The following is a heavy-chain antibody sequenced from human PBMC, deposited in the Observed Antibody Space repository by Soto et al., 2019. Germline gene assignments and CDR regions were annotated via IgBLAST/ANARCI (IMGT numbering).Heavy chain of an antibody. D-gene: IGHD1-26*01. CDR3: ARPSGSYSYYYGMDV. J-gene: IGHJ6*02. Sequence: SETLSLTCTVSGASIRSFFWTWIRQPPGRGLEWIGNIYYSVSTNYNPSLKNRVTMSVDTSKNQFSLMLTSVTAADTAVYYCARPSGSYSYYYGMDVWGQGTTVTV. V-gene: IGHV4-59*01. CDR2: IYYSVST. CDR1: GASIRSFF.